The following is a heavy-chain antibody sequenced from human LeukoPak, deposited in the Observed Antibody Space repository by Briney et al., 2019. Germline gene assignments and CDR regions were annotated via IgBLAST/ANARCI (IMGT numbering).Heavy chain of an antibody. CDR2: MHYSGST. J-gene: IGHJ5*02. Sequence: GSLRLSCTVSGGSINNYYWSWIRQPPGKGLEWIGYMHYSGSTNYDPSLKSRVTTSVDTSKNQFSLRLSSVTAADTAVYYCARRVTSNWFDPWGQGTLVTVFS. D-gene: IGHD2-21*02. V-gene: IGHV4-59*08. CDR3: ARRVTSNWFDP. CDR1: GGSINNYY.